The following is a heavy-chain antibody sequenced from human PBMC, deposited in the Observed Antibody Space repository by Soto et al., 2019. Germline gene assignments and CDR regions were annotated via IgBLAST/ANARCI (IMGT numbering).Heavy chain of an antibody. CDR3: ASGYCSGGSCYSGWFDP. CDR2: IYYSGST. J-gene: IGHJ5*02. V-gene: IGHV4-31*03. Sequence: SETLSLTCTFSGCSISSGGYYWSWIRQHPGKGLEWIGYIYYSGSTYYNPSLKSRVTISVDTSKNQFSLKLSSVTAADTAVYYCASGYCSGGSCYSGWFDPWGQGTLVTVSS. CDR1: GCSISSGGYY. D-gene: IGHD2-15*01.